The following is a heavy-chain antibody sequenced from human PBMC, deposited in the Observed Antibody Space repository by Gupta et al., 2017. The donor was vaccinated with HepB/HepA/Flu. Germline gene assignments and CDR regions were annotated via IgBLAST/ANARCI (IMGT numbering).Heavy chain of an antibody. D-gene: IGHD1-26*01. CDR3: ARDRVLSGSYSNLNAFDI. Sequence: QVQLQESGPGLVKPSGTLSLTCAVSGGSISSSNWWSWVRQPPGKGLEWIGEIYHSGSTNYNPSLKSRVTISVDKSKNQFSLKLSSVTAADTAVYDCARDRVLSGSYSNLNAFDIGGQGTMVTVSS. J-gene: IGHJ3*02. CDR2: IYHSGST. CDR1: GGSISSSNW. V-gene: IGHV4-4*02.